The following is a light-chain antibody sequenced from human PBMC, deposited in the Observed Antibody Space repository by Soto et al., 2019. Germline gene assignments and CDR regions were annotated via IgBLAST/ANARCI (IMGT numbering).Light chain of an antibody. J-gene: IGKJ1*01. CDR1: QTVGSSY. Sequence: EVVLTQSPGTLSLSPGERATLSCRASQTVGSSYLAWYQHKPGQAPRLLIYGASSRATGTPDRFSGSGSGTDFTLTISRLEPEDFGVYYCHQYGTSPWMFGQGTKVEIK. V-gene: IGKV3-20*01. CDR2: GAS. CDR3: HQYGTSPWM.